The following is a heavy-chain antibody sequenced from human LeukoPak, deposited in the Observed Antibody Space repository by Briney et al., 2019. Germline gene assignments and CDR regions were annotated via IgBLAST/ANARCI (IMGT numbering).Heavy chain of an antibody. CDR2: IYSGGST. J-gene: IGHJ4*02. V-gene: IGHV3-53*01. CDR1: GFTINTYG. Sequence: GGSLRLSCAASGFTINTYGMSWVRQAPGKGLEGVSVIYSGGSTYYADSVKGRFTISRDNSKNTLYLQMNSLRAEDTAVYYCARGYSSGWYYFDYWGQGTLVTVSS. CDR3: ARGYSSGWYYFDY. D-gene: IGHD6-19*01.